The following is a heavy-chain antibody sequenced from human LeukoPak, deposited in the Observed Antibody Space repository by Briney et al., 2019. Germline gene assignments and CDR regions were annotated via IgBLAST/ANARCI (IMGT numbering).Heavy chain of an antibody. CDR3: ARSGYYYRSGNFDY. D-gene: IGHD3-22*01. V-gene: IGHV3-30-3*01. CDR2: ISYDGSNK. J-gene: IGHJ4*02. CDR1: GFTFSSYA. Sequence: PGRSLRLSCAASGFTFSSYAMHWVRQAPGKGLEWVAVISYDGSNKYYADSVKGRFTISRDNSKNTLYLQMNSLRAEDTAVYYCARSGYYYRSGNFDYWGQGTLVTVSS.